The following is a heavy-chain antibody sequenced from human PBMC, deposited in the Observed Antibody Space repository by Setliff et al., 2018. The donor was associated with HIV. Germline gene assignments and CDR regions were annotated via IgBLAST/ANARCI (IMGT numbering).Heavy chain of an antibody. D-gene: IGHD2-2*01. V-gene: IGHV4-31*03. CDR2: VYYTGTI. CDR3: ARGESTTWDLAEYFQH. J-gene: IGHJ1*01. Sequence: SETLSLTCTVSGVSVSSGGYYWSWIRQHPGKGLEWIGYVYYTGTIYFNPSLKSRITISVDTSKNQFSLKLGFVTAADTAVYYCARGESTTWDLAEYFQHWGHGTLVTVSS. CDR1: GVSVSSGGYY.